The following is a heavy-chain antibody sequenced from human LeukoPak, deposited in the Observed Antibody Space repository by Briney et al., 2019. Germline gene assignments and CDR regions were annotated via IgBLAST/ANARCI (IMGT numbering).Heavy chain of an antibody. D-gene: IGHD1-26*01. Sequence: GGTLRLSCAASGFTFSSYGMSWVRQAPGKGLEWVSAISGSGGSTYYADSVKGRFTISRDNSKNTLYLQMNSLRAEDTAVYYCAKDSARKSIVGSTTRGVNDYWGQGTLVTVSS. CDR2: ISGSGGST. J-gene: IGHJ4*02. V-gene: IGHV3-23*01. CDR1: GFTFSSYG. CDR3: AKDSARKSIVGSTTRGVNDY.